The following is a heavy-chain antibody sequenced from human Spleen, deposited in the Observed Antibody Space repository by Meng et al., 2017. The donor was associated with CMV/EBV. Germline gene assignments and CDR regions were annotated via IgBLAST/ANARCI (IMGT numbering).Heavy chain of an antibody. J-gene: IGHJ6*02. CDR1: GFSFGDYA. D-gene: IGHD2-2*01. CDR2: IRTKAFGGTT. Sequence: GGSLRLSCKGTGFSFGDYAVSWVRQAPGKGLAWVGFIRTKAFGGTTGYSASVKGRLSISRDDSKSIAYLQMNSLKPEDTGVYYCSRVPCSSTSCSYYYGMDVWGQGTAVTVSS. V-gene: IGHV3-49*04. CDR3: SRVPCSSTSCSYYYGMDV.